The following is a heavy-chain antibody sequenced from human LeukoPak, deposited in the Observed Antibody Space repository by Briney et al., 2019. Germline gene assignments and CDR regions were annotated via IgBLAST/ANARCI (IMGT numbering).Heavy chain of an antibody. CDR2: VSGGGGST. Sequence: GGSLRLSCVASEFTFSSYVMSWVRQAPGKGLEWVSGVSGGGGSTYYADSVKGRFTISRDNFEKTLYLQMNSLRADDTAVYYCAKGGDYYGKTWPEAFDFWGQGTMVTVSS. CDR3: AKGGDYYGKTWPEAFDF. CDR1: EFTFSSYV. J-gene: IGHJ3*01. D-gene: IGHD3-10*01. V-gene: IGHV3-23*01.